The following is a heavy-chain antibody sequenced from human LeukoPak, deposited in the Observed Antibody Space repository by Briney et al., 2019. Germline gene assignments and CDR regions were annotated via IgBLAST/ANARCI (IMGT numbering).Heavy chain of an antibody. Sequence: ASVKVSCKASGGTFSSYAISWVRQAPGQGLEWMGGIIPIFGTANYAQKFQGRVTITADESTSTAYMELSSLRSEDTDVYYCARSRDIVVVPAATPHDAFDIWGQGTMVTVSS. CDR1: GGTFSSYA. J-gene: IGHJ3*02. CDR2: IIPIFGTA. D-gene: IGHD2-2*01. CDR3: ARSRDIVVVPAATPHDAFDI. V-gene: IGHV1-69*13.